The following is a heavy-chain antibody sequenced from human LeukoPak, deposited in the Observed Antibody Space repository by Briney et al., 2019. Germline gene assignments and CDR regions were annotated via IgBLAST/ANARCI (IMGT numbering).Heavy chain of an antibody. Sequence: SETLSLTCTVSGGSISSYYWSWIRQPAGKGLEWIGRIYTSGSTNYNPSLKSRVTMSVDTSKNQFSLKLSSVTAADTAVFYCASLVRGVISGLADYWGQGTLVTVSS. V-gene: IGHV4-4*07. D-gene: IGHD3-10*01. CDR1: GGSISSYY. CDR3: ASLVRGVISGLADY. CDR2: IYTSGST. J-gene: IGHJ4*02.